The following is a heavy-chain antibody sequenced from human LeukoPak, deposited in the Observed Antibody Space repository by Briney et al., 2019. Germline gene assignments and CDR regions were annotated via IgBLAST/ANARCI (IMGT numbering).Heavy chain of an antibody. V-gene: IGHV1-2*02. CDR2: INPNSGGT. J-gene: IGHJ4*02. CDR3: ARDPRFLEWLSIDY. Sequence: GASVKVSCKASGGTFSSYAISWVRQAPGQGLEWMGWINPNSGGTNYAQKFQGRVTMTRDTSISTAYMELSRLRSDDTAVYYCARDPRFLEWLSIDYWGQGTLVTVSS. D-gene: IGHD3-3*01. CDR1: GGTFSSYA.